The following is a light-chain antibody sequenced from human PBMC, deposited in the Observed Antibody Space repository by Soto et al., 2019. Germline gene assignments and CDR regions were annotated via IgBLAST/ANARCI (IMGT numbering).Light chain of an antibody. Sequence: EIVLTQSPGTLSLSPGERATLSSRASQSVSSSYLAWYQQKPGQAPRLLIYGASSRATAIPDRFSGSGSGTDFTLTISRLEPEDFAEYYCQQYGSSLYTFGQGTKLEIK. CDR3: QQYGSSLYT. V-gene: IGKV3-20*01. J-gene: IGKJ2*01. CDR1: QSVSSSY. CDR2: GAS.